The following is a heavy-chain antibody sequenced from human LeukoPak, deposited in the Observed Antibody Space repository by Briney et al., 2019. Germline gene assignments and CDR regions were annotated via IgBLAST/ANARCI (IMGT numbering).Heavy chain of an antibody. J-gene: IGHJ6*02. CDR2: ISSSSSYI. V-gene: IGHV3-21*01. CDR3: ARDWGIAVAGPTYYYGMDV. CDR1: GFTFSSYS. D-gene: IGHD6-19*01. Sequence: GGSLRLSCAASGFTFSSYSMNWVRQAPGKGLEWVSSISSSSSYIYYADSVKGRFTISRDNAKNSLYLQMNSLRAEDTAVYYCARDWGIAVAGPTYYYGMDVWGQGTTVTVSS.